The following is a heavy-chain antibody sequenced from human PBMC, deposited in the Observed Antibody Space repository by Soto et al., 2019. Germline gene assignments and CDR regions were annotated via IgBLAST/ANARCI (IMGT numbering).Heavy chain of an antibody. CDR3: ARAGKYYYGSGSPYYYGMDV. Sequence: QVQLGQSGAAVKKPGASVKVSCKASGYTFTSYGVSWVRQAPGQGMEGMGWISGYNGNTNYAQKHQGRVTMTTDTSTSTAYMELRSLRSDDTAVYYCARAGKYYYGSGSPYYYGMDVWGQGITVTVSS. CDR2: ISGYNGNT. J-gene: IGHJ6*02. V-gene: IGHV1-18*04. CDR1: GYTFTSYG. D-gene: IGHD3-10*01.